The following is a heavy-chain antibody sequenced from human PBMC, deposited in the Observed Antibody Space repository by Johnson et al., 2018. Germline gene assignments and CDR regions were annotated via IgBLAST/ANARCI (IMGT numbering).Heavy chain of an antibody. D-gene: IGHD2/OR15-2a*01. CDR3: ARNRDHYLYMDG. CDR2: IYSSGST. V-gene: IGHV3-66*01. CDR1: GLTVSQNY. Sequence: VQLVESGGGLVKPGGSLKLSCAAFGLTVSQNYMSWVRQAPGKGPEWVSVIYSSGSTYYVDSVKGRFTISRDNSKNTLYLQMNSLRAEDTAMYYCARNRDHYLYMDGWGKGTTVTVSS. J-gene: IGHJ6*03.